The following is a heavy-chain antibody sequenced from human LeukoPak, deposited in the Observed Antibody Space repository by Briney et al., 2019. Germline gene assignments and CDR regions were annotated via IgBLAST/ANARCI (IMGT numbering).Heavy chain of an antibody. J-gene: IGHJ4*02. CDR2: ISGSGGST. Sequence: GGSLRLSCAASGFTFSSYGMSWVRQAPGKGLEWVSAISGSGGSTYYAGSVKGRFTISRDNSKNTLYLQMNSLRAEDTAVYYCAKDASIVPSAHYYDSSGYYPHAFDIWGQGTLVTVSS. CDR3: AKDASIVPSAHYYDSSGYYPHAFDI. CDR1: GFTFSSYG. V-gene: IGHV3-23*01. D-gene: IGHD3-22*01.